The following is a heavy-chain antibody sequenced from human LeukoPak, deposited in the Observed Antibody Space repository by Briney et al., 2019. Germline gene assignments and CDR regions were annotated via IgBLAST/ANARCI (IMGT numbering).Heavy chain of an antibody. Sequence: PGGSLRLSCAASGFTFSDYYMSWIRQAPGKGLVWVSRINSDESITTYADSVKGRFTISRDNAKNTLYLQMNSLRAEDTAVYYCVKDTVGYNWNDGYWGQGTLVTVSS. V-gene: IGHV3-74*01. CDR2: INSDESIT. CDR1: GFTFSDYY. CDR3: VKDTVGYNWNDGY. D-gene: IGHD1-20*01. J-gene: IGHJ4*02.